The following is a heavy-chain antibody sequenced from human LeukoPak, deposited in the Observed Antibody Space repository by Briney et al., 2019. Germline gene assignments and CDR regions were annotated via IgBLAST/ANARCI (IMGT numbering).Heavy chain of an antibody. Sequence: PGGSLRLSCAASGFTFSSYGMHWVRQAPGKGLEWVAFIRYDGSNKYYADSVKGRFTISRDNSKNTLYLQMNSLRAEDTAVYYCAKGWDHACSGGSCYEDIWGQGTMVTVSS. CDR2: IRYDGSNK. J-gene: IGHJ3*02. CDR3: AKGWDHACSGGSCYEDI. CDR1: GFTFSSYG. V-gene: IGHV3-30*02. D-gene: IGHD2-15*01.